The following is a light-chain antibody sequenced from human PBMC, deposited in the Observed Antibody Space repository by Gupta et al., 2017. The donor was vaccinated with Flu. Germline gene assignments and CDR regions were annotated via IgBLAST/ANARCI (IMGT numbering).Light chain of an antibody. CDR1: ETDYSH. CDR3: QQYNDWPRT. J-gene: IGKJ1*01. Sequence: PATLSVSPGDGATLSCRASETDYSHLAWYQQKPGQAPRLLIYGASTRATGIPARFRGSESGTEFTLTISSLQSEDFAVYYCQQYNDWPRTFGQGTKVEIK. V-gene: IGKV3-15*01. CDR2: GAS.